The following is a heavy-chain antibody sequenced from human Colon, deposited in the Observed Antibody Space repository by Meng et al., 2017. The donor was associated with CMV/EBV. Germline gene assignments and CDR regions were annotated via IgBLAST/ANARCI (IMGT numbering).Heavy chain of an antibody. Sequence: GESLKISCVVSEFSFSSYNFNWVRLAPGKGLEWVASISSTSTYIYYADSVKGRFTVSRDNSKNSLYLQMNSLRAEDTAVYYCANQIPWNYYHGMDLWGQGTTVTVSS. V-gene: IGHV3-21*01. D-gene: IGHD3-10*01. CDR2: ISSTSTYI. CDR3: ANQIPWNYYHGMDL. CDR1: EFSFSSYN. J-gene: IGHJ6*02.